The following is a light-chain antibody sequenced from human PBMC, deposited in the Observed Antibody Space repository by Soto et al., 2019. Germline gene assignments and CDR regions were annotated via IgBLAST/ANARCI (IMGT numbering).Light chain of an antibody. CDR1: LDILNY. CDR3: QQYASNVAT. J-gene: IGKJ2*01. V-gene: IGKV1-16*01. Sequence: DIQMTQSPSSLSASVGDRVTITCRASLDILNYLAWFQQKPGKAPKSLIYGASSLHSGVPSRFSGSGFGTDFSLTISSLQPEDFATYYCQQYASNVATFGQGTTLEV. CDR2: GAS.